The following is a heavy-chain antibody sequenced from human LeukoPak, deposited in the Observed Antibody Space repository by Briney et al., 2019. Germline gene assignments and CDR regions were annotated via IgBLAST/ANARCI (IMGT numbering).Heavy chain of an antibody. CDR2: ISSSSSYI. D-gene: IGHD5-18*01. V-gene: IGHV3-21*06. CDR1: GXTFSSYN. Sequence: GGSLRLSCAASGXTFSSYNMNWVRQAPGKGLEWVSSISSSSSYIYYADSVKGRFTISRDNAKNSLYLQMNSLRAEDTAVYYCARDTNTAMVSAFGYWGQGTLVTVSS. J-gene: IGHJ4*02. CDR3: ARDTNTAMVSAFGY.